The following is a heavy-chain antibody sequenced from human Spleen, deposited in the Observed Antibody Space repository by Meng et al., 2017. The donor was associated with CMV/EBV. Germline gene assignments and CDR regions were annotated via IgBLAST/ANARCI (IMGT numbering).Heavy chain of an antibody. J-gene: IGHJ4*02. CDR2: IYWDDDA. CDR1: FSLRSTGLP. V-gene: IGHV2-5*02. D-gene: IGHD3-10*01. CDR3: AHSSYYYRSGSYYPFEY. Sequence: FSLRSTGLPLGLLRQPPGKALEWLALIYWDDDARYSPSLKTRLTITKDTSKNQVVLTMTNVDPVDTGTYFCAHSSYYYRSGSYYPFEYWGQGTLVTVSS.